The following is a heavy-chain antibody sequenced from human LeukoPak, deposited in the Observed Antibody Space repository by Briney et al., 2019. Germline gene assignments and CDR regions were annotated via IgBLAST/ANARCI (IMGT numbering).Heavy chain of an antibody. V-gene: IGHV3-21*01. CDR3: ARDDILTGYYIFDY. CDR2: ISSSSSYI. Sequence: GGSLRLSCAASGFTFSSYSMNWVRQAPGKGLEWVSSISSSSSYIYYADSEEGRFTISRDNAKNSLYLQMNSLRAEDTAVYYCARDDILTGYYIFDYWGQGTLVTVSS. CDR1: GFTFSSYS. J-gene: IGHJ4*02. D-gene: IGHD3-9*01.